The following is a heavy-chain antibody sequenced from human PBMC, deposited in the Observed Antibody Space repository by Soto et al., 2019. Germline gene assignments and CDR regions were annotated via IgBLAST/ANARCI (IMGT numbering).Heavy chain of an antibody. D-gene: IGHD6-13*01. CDR3: ARTAAAGKYYYGVDV. V-gene: IGHV5-51*01. CDR1: GYSFTSYW. Sequence: GESLKISCKGSGYSFTSYWIGWVRQMPGKGLEWMGIIYPGDSDTRYSPSFQGQVTFSADKSISTAYLQWSSLKASDTAIYYCARTAAAGKYYYGVDVWGQGTTVTVSS. J-gene: IGHJ6*02. CDR2: IYPGDSDT.